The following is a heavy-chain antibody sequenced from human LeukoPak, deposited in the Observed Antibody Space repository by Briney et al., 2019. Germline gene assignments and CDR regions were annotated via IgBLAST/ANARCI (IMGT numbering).Heavy chain of an antibody. D-gene: IGHD3-10*01. V-gene: IGHV7-4-1*02. Sequence: ASVKVSCKASGYTFTSYAMNWVRQAPGQGLEWMGWINTNTGNPTYAQGFTGRFVFSLDTSVSTAYLQISSLKAEDTAVYYCARDRVTMVRGVPNWFDPWGQGTLVTVSS. CDR1: GYTFTSYA. CDR3: ARDRVTMVRGVPNWFDP. CDR2: INTNTGNP. J-gene: IGHJ5*02.